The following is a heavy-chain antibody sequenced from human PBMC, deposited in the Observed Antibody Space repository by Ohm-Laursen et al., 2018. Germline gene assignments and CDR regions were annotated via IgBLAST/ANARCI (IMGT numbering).Heavy chain of an antibody. CDR3: ARESITMIVVVNRKYYYYGMDV. Sequence: GSLRLSCTASGFTLSNFWMHWVRQSPGKRLVWISRVNGDGSWTSYVDSVKGRFTISRDNAKNTLYLQMNSLRAEDTAVYYCARESITMIVVVNRKYYYYGMDVWGQGTTVTVSS. V-gene: IGHV3-74*01. CDR2: VNGDGSWT. D-gene: IGHD3-22*01. CDR1: GFTLSNFW. J-gene: IGHJ6*02.